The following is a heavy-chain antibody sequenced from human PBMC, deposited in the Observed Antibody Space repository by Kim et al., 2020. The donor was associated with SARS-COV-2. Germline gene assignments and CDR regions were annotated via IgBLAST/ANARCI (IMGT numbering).Heavy chain of an antibody. D-gene: IGHD3-10*01. J-gene: IGHJ3*02. CDR1: GFTFDDYA. V-gene: IGHV3-9*01. CDR2: ISWNSGSI. CDR3: AKGEGFGGSKGIAFDI. Sequence: GGSLRLSCAASGFTFDDYAMHWVRQAPGKGLEWVSGISWNSGSIGYADSVKGRFTISRDNAKNSLYLQMNSLRAEDTALYYCAKGEGFGGSKGIAFDI.